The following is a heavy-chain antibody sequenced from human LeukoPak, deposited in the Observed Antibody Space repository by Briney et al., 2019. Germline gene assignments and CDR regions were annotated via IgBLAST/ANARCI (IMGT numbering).Heavy chain of an antibody. J-gene: IGHJ6*03. V-gene: IGHV1-69*13. D-gene: IGHD3-10*01. CDR3: ARDGGTMVRGVTSSPGRYYYYYMDV. Sequence: SVKVSCKASGGTFSSYAISWVRQAPGQGLEWMGGIIPIFGTANYAQKFQGRVTITADESTSTAYMELSSLRSEVTAVYYCARDGGTMVRGVTSSPGRYYYYYMDVWGKGTTVTVSS. CDR2: IIPIFGTA. CDR1: GGTFSSYA.